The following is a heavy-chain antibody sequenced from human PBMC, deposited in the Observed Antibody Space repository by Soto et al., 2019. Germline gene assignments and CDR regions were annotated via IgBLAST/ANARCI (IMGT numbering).Heavy chain of an antibody. CDR3: ARGCSIQRWLKEYYFDY. CDR1: GFTFSSYC. V-gene: IGHV3-7*03. J-gene: IGHJ4*02. D-gene: IGHD5-18*01. CDR2: IEQDGSEK. Sequence: EVQLVESGGGVVQPGGSLRLSCAASGFTFSSYCMSWVRQAPGKGLEWVANIEQDGSEKYYADSVKGRFTISRDNAKNSLYMKMNSLRADDTTVYYCARGCSIQRWLKEYYFDYWGQGTLVTVSS.